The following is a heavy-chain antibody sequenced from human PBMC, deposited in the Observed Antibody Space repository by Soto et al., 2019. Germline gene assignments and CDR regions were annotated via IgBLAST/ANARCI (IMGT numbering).Heavy chain of an antibody. D-gene: IGHD6-25*01. CDR3: ARGQRLSGWFDL. J-gene: IGHJ5*02. Sequence: SETLSLTCTVSGGAISTYYWTCIRQPAGKGLEWIGRIYSSGSTKYNPSLQSRVTMSLDTSNNRFSLRLTSVTAADTAVYYCARGQRLSGWFDLWGPGTLLTVSS. CDR1: GGAISTYY. CDR2: IYSSGST. V-gene: IGHV4-4*07.